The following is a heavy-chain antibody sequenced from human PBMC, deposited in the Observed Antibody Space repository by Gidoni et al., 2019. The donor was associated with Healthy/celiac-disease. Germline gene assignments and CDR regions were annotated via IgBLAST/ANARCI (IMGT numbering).Heavy chain of an antibody. J-gene: IGHJ6*02. CDR2: ISYDGSNK. CDR3: ARETAPSWYRPMHYYYYGMDV. V-gene: IGHV3-30*04. Sequence: VVQPGRSLRPSCAASGFTFSSHAMHWVRQAPGKGLEWVAVISYDGSNKYYADSVKGRFTISRDNSKNTLYLQMNSLRAEDTAVYYCARETAPSWYRPMHYYYYGMDVWGQGTTVTVSS. CDR1: GFTFSSHA. D-gene: IGHD6-13*01.